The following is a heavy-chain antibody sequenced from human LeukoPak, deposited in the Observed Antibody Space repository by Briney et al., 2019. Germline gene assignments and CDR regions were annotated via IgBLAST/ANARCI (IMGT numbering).Heavy chain of an antibody. CDR1: GFTFSSYA. CDR2: ISGSGGST. CDR3: AKGLIVGASSSPLYFDY. D-gene: IGHD1-26*01. Sequence: GGSLRLSCAASGFTFSSYAMSWVRQAPGKGLEWVSAISGSGGSTYYADSVKGRFTISRDISKNTLYLQMNSLRAEDTAVYYCAKGLIVGASSSPLYFDYWGQGTLVTVSS. V-gene: IGHV3-23*01. J-gene: IGHJ4*02.